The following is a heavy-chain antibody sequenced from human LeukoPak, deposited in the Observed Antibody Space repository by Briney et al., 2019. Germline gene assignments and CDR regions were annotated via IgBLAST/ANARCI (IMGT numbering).Heavy chain of an antibody. D-gene: IGHD3-3*01. CDR3: ARTEMTIWPFDI. Sequence: GASVKVSCKASGYTFTSYGISWVRQAPGQGLEWMGWINPNSGGTNYAQKFQGRVTMTRDTSISTAYMELSRLRSDDTAVYYCARTEMTIWPFDIWGQGTMVTVSS. V-gene: IGHV1-2*02. CDR1: GYTFTSYG. J-gene: IGHJ3*02. CDR2: INPNSGGT.